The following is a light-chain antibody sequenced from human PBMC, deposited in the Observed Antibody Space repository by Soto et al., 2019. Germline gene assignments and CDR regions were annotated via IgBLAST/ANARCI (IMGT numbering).Light chain of an antibody. J-gene: IGKJ1*01. CDR1: RSVTGN. V-gene: IGKV3-15*01. Sequence: EIVLTQSPATLYVSPGESATLSCRASRSVTGNFAWFQHKPGQAPRLLIYHASIRATGVPARFSGSGSGTDFTLTISSLQSEDFALYYCQQYNNWPPWTFGQGTKVEIK. CDR3: QQYNNWPPWT. CDR2: HAS.